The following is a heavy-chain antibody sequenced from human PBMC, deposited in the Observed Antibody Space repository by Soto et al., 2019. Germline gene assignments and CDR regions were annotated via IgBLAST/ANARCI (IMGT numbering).Heavy chain of an antibody. V-gene: IGHV1-18*01. CDR3: ARLRETKWSCGRLSYYYHGIDV. D-gene: IGHD1-26*01. CDR2: ISAYNGNT. J-gene: IGHJ6*04. CDR1: GYTFTSYG. Sequence: QVQLVQSGAEVKKPGASVKVSCKASGYTFTSYGISWVRQAPGQGLEWMGWISAYNGNTNSAQKVQGRVIKTTDTPTSTAYIELRSMRSDETAAYYCARLRETKWSCGRLSYYYHGIDVWGKGTTVTVSS.